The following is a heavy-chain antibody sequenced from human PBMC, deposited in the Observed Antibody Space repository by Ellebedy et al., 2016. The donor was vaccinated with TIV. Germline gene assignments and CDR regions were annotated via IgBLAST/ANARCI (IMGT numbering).Heavy chain of an antibody. Sequence: GGSLRLSXAASGFTVSSNYIRWVRQAPGKWLEWVSVIYAGGSTYYADSVRGRFTISRDNSNNLVYLQIDSMRAENTALYYCARGRPNYGDFPSWGQGTLVTVSS. CDR2: IYAGGST. V-gene: IGHV3-53*01. J-gene: IGHJ1*01. CDR1: GFTVSSNY. D-gene: IGHD3-10*01. CDR3: ARGRPNYGDFPS.